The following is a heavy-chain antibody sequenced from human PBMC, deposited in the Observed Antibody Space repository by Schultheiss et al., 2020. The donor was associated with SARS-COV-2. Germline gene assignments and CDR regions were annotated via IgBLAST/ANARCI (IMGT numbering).Heavy chain of an antibody. CDR3: ARARGIAVAGGVSVVYYFDY. CDR1: GGSISSSSYY. V-gene: IGHV4-39*07. J-gene: IGHJ4*02. D-gene: IGHD6-19*01. Sequence: SETLSLTCTVSGGSISSSSYYWGWIRQPPGKGLEWIGSIYYSGSTNYNPSLKSRVTISVDTSKNQFSLKLSSVTAADTAVYYCARARGIAVAGGVSVVYYFDYWGQGTLVTVSS. CDR2: IYYSGST.